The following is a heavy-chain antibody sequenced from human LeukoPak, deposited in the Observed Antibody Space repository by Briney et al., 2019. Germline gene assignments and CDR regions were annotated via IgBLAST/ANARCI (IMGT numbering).Heavy chain of an antibody. CDR3: AKDRCSNGIGCYYYYMDV. V-gene: IGHV3-30*02. D-gene: IGHD2-8*01. CDR1: GFTFNTYG. Sequence: GGSLRLSCAASGFTFNTYGMHWVRQAPGKGLEWVAYIQYDRTNEQYAHSVKGRFRISRDNSKNILYLQMNSLRTEDTAVYYCAKDRCSNGIGCYYYYMDVWGKGTTVTISS. J-gene: IGHJ6*03. CDR2: IQYDRTNE.